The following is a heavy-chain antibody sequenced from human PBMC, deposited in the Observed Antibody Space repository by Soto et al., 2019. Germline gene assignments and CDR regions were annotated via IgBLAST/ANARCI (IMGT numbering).Heavy chain of an antibody. CDR3: TRRPGS. D-gene: IGHD7-27*01. Sequence: VQLVESGGGLVHPGESLRLSCAASGFTVSNNYMSWVRQAPGKGLEWVSFIYSGGNTYYADSVKGRFTISRDKSKNTLYLQMNNLRVEDTAVYYCTRRPGSWGQGTLVTVSS. CDR1: GFTVSNNY. CDR2: IYSGGNT. V-gene: IGHV3-66*01. J-gene: IGHJ5*02.